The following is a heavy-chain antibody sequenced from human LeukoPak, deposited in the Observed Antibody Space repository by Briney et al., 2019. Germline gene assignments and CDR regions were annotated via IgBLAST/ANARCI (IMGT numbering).Heavy chain of an antibody. Sequence: KPSETPSLTCTASGGSISSYYWTWIRQPPGKGLEWIGYMYYSGRTNYNPSLKSRVTISGDTSKNQFSLKLSSVTAADTAVYYCARERSGLFDYWGQGTLVTVSS. J-gene: IGHJ4*02. D-gene: IGHD3-16*01. CDR1: GGSISSYY. CDR2: MYYSGRT. V-gene: IGHV4-59*01. CDR3: ARERSGLFDY.